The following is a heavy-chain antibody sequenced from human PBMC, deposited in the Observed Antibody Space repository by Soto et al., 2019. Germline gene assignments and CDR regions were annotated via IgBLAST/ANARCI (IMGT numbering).Heavy chain of an antibody. CDR2: IKSKTDGGTT. J-gene: IGHJ6*03. D-gene: IGHD4-17*01. V-gene: IGHV3-15*01. Sequence: GGSLRLSCAASGFTFSNAWMSWVRQAPGKGLEWVGRIKSKTDGGTTDYAAPVKGRFTISRDDSKNTLYLQMNSLKTEDTAVYYCTTGYGSTVTMDYYYYMDVWGKGTTVTVSS. CDR3: TTGYGSTVTMDYYYYMDV. CDR1: GFTFSNAW.